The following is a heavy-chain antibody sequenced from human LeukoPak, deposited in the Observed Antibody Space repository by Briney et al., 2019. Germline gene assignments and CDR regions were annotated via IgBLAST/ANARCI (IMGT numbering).Heavy chain of an antibody. CDR1: GYTFTSSY. Sequence: ASVEVSCKASGYTFTSSYMHWVRQAPGQGLEWMGIINLSGGSTSYAQKFQGRVTMTRVTSTSTVYMELSSLRSEDTAVYYCATGGTDDYWGQGTLVTVSS. CDR3: ATGGTDDY. V-gene: IGHV1-46*03. D-gene: IGHD1-26*01. CDR2: INLSGGST. J-gene: IGHJ4*02.